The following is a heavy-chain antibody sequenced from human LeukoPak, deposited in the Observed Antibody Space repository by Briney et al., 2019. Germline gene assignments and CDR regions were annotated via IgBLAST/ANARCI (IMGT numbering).Heavy chain of an antibody. Sequence: GGSLRLSCSVSGFTFSTYTIHWVRQAPGKGLEYVSAISSNGGSTYYADSVKGRFTISRDNSKNTLYPQMSSLRTEDTAVYYCVKGFGDYEADYWGQGTLVTVSS. V-gene: IGHV3-64D*09. J-gene: IGHJ4*02. CDR3: VKGFGDYEADY. CDR2: ISSNGGST. D-gene: IGHD4-17*01. CDR1: GFTFSTYT.